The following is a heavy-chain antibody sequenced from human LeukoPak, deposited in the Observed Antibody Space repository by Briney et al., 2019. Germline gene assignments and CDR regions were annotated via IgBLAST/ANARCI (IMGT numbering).Heavy chain of an antibody. CDR1: GFTFSSYW. CDR3: AREWNYYGSGIMDV. J-gene: IGHJ6*04. V-gene: IGHV3-7*01. CDR2: IKQDGGEK. D-gene: IGHD3-10*01. Sequence: GGSLRLSCAASGFTFSSYWMSWVRQAPGKGLEWVANIKQDGGEKYYVGSMKGRFTVSRDNAKNSLYLQMNSLRAEDTAVYYCAREWNYYGSGIMDVWGKGTTVTVSS.